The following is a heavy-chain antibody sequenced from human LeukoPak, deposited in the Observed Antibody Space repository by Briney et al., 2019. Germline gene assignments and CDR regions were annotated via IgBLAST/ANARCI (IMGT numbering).Heavy chain of an antibody. V-gene: IGHV1-69*05. CDR2: IIPIFGTG. CDR3: ARDDPFYYHNGGGGLT. D-gene: IGHD3-22*01. Sequence: GASVKVSCKASGGTFSSYAISWVRQVPGQGLEWMGRIIPIFGTGNYAQRFHDRVTITTDGSTYTAYMQLSSLTSEDTAVYYCARDDPFYYHNGGGGLTRGQGTMVTVSS. J-gene: IGHJ3*01. CDR1: GGTFSSYA.